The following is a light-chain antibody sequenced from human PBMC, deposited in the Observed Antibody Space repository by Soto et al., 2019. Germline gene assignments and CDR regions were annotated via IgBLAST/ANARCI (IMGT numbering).Light chain of an antibody. CDR2: EVS. V-gene: IGLV2-8*01. CDR3: SSYAGSNMV. Sequence: QAVVTQPPSASGSPGQSVTISCTGTSSDVGGYNYVSWYQQHPDKAPKLMIYEVSKRPSGVPDRFSGSKSGNTASLTVSGLQTEDEADYYCSSYAGSNMVFGGGTKVTVL. J-gene: IGLJ2*01. CDR1: SSDVGGYNY.